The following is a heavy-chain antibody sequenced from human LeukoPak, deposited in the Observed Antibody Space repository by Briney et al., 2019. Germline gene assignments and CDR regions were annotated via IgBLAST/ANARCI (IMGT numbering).Heavy chain of an antibody. J-gene: IGHJ4*02. CDR1: GYTFTSYG. CDR2: ISAYNGNT. Sequence: VSVKVSCKASGYTFTSYGISWVRQAPGQGLEWMGWISAYNGNTNYAQKLQGRVTMTTDTSTSTAYMELRSPRSDDTAVYYCARDLNAYYDSSGSLDYWGQGTLVTVSS. CDR3: ARDLNAYYDSSGSLDY. V-gene: IGHV1-18*01. D-gene: IGHD3-22*01.